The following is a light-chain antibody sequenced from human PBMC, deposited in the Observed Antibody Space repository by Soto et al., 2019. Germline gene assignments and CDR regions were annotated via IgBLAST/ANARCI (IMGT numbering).Light chain of an antibody. J-gene: IGLJ1*01. CDR2: ENN. V-gene: IGLV1-40*01. CDR1: SSNIGAGYE. CDR3: QSYDNSLSGYV. Sequence: QSVLTQPPSVSEAPGKRVTISCTGSSSNIGAGYEAHWYQKVQGTATKLRIYENNNRPSGVHDRVSGSKSGTSASLAITGLQAEHEAEYYCQSYDNSLSGYVLGTRPKLT.